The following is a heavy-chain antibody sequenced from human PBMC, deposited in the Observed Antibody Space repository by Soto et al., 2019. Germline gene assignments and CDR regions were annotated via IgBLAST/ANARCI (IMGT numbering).Heavy chain of an antibody. CDR1: GGSISSSSSS. CDR2: ISYSGST. J-gene: IGHJ6*03. V-gene: IGHV4-39*01. D-gene: IGHD2-2*01. CDR3: ARTYVTDVVVVPASKDYMDV. Sequence: TLSLTCTVSGGSISSSSSSWGWIRQPPGKGLEWLGIISYSGSTYYSPSLKSRVTISVDASKNLFSLKLSSVTAADTAVYYCARTYVTDVVVVPASKDYMDVWGKGTTVTVSS.